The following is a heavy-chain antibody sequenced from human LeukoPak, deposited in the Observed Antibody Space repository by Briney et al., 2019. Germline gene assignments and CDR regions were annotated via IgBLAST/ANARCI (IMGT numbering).Heavy chain of an antibody. J-gene: IGHJ4*02. CDR1: GVSISSGSNY. CDR2: IYHSGST. CDR3: AREVAGGVVDY. D-gene: IGHD3-16*01. V-gene: IGHV4-39*07. Sequence: SETLSLTCSVSGVSISSGSNYWGWIRQPPGKGLEWIGSIYHSGSTYYNPSLKSRVTISVDTSKNQFSLKLSSVTAADTAVYYCAREVAGGVVDYWGQGTLVTVSS.